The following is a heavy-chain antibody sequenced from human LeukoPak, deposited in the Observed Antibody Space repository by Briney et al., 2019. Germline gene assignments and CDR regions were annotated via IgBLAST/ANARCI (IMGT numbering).Heavy chain of an antibody. CDR1: GYSFSAYT. J-gene: IGHJ5*02. CDR2: ITVYNNKT. D-gene: IGHD3-16*02. Sequence: ASAKVSCKASGYSFSAYTVSWVRQAPGQGLEWMALITVYNNKTDYAQKFEGRVTVTTDTSTSTAYMELSRLRSDDTAVYYCATDKIRLRLGELSSWGQGIQVTVSS. V-gene: IGHV1-18*01. CDR3: ATDKIRLRLGELSS.